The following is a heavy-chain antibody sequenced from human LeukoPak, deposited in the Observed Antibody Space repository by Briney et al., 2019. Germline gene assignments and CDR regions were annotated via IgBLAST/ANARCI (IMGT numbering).Heavy chain of an antibody. J-gene: IGHJ4*02. CDR3: ARDLSGEGY. D-gene: IGHD7-27*01. Sequence: GGSLRLSCAASGFTFSSYSMNWVHQAPGKGLEWVSYISGSSSSIYYADSVKGRFTISRDNAKNSLYLQMNSLRAEDTAVYYCARDLSGEGYWGQGTLVTVSS. CDR2: ISGSSSSI. V-gene: IGHV3-48*01. CDR1: GFTFSSYS.